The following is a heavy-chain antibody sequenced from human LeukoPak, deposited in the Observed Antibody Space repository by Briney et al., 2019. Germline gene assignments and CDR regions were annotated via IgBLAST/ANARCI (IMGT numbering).Heavy chain of an antibody. CDR1: GFTFSSYA. Sequence: GRSLRLSCAASGFTFSSYAMHWVRQAPGKGLEWVAVISYDGSNKYYADSVKGRFTISRDNSKNTLHLQMNSLRAEDTAVYYCARGSRTYYYDSSGYYGFDYWGQEPWSPSPQ. CDR2: ISYDGSNK. CDR3: ARGSRTYYYDSSGYYGFDY. V-gene: IGHV3-30-3*01. D-gene: IGHD3-22*01. J-gene: IGHJ4*01.